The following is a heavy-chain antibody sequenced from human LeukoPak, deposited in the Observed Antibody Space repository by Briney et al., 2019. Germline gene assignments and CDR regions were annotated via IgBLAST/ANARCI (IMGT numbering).Heavy chain of an antibody. J-gene: IGHJ3*02. Sequence: GGTLRLSCAASGFTFSNHGMNWVRQAPGKGLEWVSGISPSGDITYYADSVKGRFTVSRDNFKNTLYLQMNSLRAEDTAVYYCARDSYSTGNAFDIWGQGTMVTVSS. CDR2: ISPSGDIT. D-gene: IGHD4-11*01. CDR3: ARDSYSTGNAFDI. CDR1: GFTFSNHG. V-gene: IGHV3-23*01.